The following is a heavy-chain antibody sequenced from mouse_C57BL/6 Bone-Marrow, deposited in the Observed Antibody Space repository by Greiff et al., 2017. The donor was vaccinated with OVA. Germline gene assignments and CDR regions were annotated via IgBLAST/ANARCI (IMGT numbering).Heavy chain of an antibody. CDR3: AREGDGYYGWYFDV. J-gene: IGHJ1*03. D-gene: IGHD2-3*01. CDR2: INPNNGGT. Sequence: VQLQQSGPELVKPGASVKIPCKASGYTFTDYNMDWVKQSHGKSLEWIGDINPNNGGTIYNQKFKGKATLTVDKSSSTAYMELRSLTSEDTAVYYCAREGDGYYGWYFDVWGTGATVTVSS. CDR1: GYTFTDYN. V-gene: IGHV1-18*01.